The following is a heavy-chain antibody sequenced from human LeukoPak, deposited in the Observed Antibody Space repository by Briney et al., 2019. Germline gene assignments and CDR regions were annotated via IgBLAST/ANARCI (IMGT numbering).Heavy chain of an antibody. CDR3: GRDEVWEFCGGGCYIVGFDY. V-gene: IGHV3-33*01. D-gene: IGHD2-21*02. J-gene: IGHJ4*02. CDR1: GFTFSSYG. CDR2: IWYDRSNK. Sequence: GGSLRLSCAASGFTFSSYGMHWVRQAPGKGLEWVAVIWYDRSNKYYADSVKGRFTISRDNSKNTLYLQMNSLRAEDTSVYYCGRDEVWEFCGGGCYIVGFDYWGQGTLVTVSS.